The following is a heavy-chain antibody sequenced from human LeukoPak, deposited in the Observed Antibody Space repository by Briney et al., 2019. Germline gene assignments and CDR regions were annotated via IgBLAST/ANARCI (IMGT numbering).Heavy chain of an antibody. CDR2: ITGSGGYT. CDR3: AKDSSGGLADY. V-gene: IGHV3-23*01. Sequence: GGSLRLSCAASGFTFSHYAMSWVRQAPGKGLEWVSAITGSGGYTYYADSVKCRFTISRDNSKSTLYLQMSSLRAEDTALYYCAKDSSGGLADYWGQGTLVTVSS. D-gene: IGHD3-10*01. J-gene: IGHJ4*02. CDR1: GFTFSHYA.